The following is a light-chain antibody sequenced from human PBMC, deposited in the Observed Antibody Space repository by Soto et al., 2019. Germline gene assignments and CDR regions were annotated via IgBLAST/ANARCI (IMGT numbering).Light chain of an antibody. V-gene: IGKV3-15*01. J-gene: IGKJ1*01. Sequence: VMTQSPATLSVSPGERANLSCRASQSVGTKLAWYQQTPGQAPRLLIYGASNRATGFPARISGSVSGTEFTLTIASLQSEDFAVYYCQQYSSWMWKFGQGTKV. CDR1: QSVGTK. CDR3: QQYSSWMWK. CDR2: GAS.